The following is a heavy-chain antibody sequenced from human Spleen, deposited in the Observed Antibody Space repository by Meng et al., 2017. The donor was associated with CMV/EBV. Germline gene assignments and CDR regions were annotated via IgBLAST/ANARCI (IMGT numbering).Heavy chain of an antibody. Sequence: GESLKISCAASGFTFSNYVMNWVRQAPGKGLEWVSFISSGSDYIYYADSVKGRFTISRDNAQNSLYLQMNSLRAEDTAVYYCARFPGDRYYYHGMDVWGQGTTVTVSS. V-gene: IGHV3-21*01. CDR1: GFTFSNYV. CDR2: ISSGSDYI. CDR3: ARFPGDRYYYHGMDV. D-gene: IGHD2-21*02. J-gene: IGHJ6*02.